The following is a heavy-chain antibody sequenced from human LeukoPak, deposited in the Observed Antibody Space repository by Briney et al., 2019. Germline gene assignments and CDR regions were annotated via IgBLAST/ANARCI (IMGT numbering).Heavy chain of an antibody. Sequence: GGSLRLSCAASGFTFSSYSITWVRQAPGKGLEWVSYISSSGSIIYYADSVKGRFTLSRDNAKNSLYLQMNSLRDEDTAMYYCARGCGATDYWGQGTLVTVS. D-gene: IGHD2-15*01. V-gene: IGHV3-48*02. CDR3: ARGCGATDY. J-gene: IGHJ4*02. CDR1: GFTFSSYS. CDR2: ISSSGSII.